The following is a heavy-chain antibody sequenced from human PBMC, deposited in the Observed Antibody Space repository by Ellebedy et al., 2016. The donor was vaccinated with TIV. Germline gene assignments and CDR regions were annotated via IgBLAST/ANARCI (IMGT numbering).Heavy chain of an antibody. CDR3: ARGVSGGGAFDP. V-gene: IGHV3-48*02. CDR1: GFTFSNYM. J-gene: IGHJ5*02. Sequence: GESLKISCAASGFTFSNYMMNWVRQAPGKGLEWVSSISSGSSTIDYADSVKGRFTISRDNAKNSLYLQMDSLTDEDSAVYYCARGVSGGGAFDPWGQGTLVTVSS. D-gene: IGHD3-10*01. CDR2: ISSGSSTI.